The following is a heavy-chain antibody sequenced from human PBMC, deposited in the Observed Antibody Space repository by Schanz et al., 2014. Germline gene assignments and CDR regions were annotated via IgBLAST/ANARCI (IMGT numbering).Heavy chain of an antibody. CDR3: VKDDRGDVVVVAANY. CDR2: TSNDGSFT. Sequence: EVKLVESGGGLVQPGGSLRLSCAASGFTFSDSWMHWVRQAPGKGLVWVSRTSNDGSFTTFADSVKGRFTISRDNSKNTLYLQMNSLRAEDTAVYYCVKDDRGDVVVVAANYWGQGAQVIVSS. J-gene: IGHJ4*02. D-gene: IGHD2-15*01. CDR1: GFTFSDSW. V-gene: IGHV3-74*02.